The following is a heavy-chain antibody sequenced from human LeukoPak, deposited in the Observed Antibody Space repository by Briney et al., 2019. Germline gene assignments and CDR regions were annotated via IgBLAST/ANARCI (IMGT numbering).Heavy chain of an antibody. Sequence: PSETLSLTCTVSGGSISSSSYYWGWIRQPPGKGLEWIGSIYHSGSTNYNPSLKSRVTISVDKSKNQFSLKLSSVTAADTAVYYCAGGTAMDTGHYGMDVWGQGTTVTVSS. CDR3: AGGTAMDTGHYGMDV. V-gene: IGHV4-39*07. CDR1: GGSISSSSYY. CDR2: IYHSGST. J-gene: IGHJ6*02. D-gene: IGHD5-18*01.